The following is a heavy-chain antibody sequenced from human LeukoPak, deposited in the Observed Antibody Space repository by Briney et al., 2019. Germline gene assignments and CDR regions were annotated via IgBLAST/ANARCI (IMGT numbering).Heavy chain of an antibody. CDR1: GGSISSYF. CDR3: ASLRVPGDFDY. J-gene: IGHJ4*02. V-gene: IGHV4-4*07. Sequence: SETLSLTCTVSGGSISSYFWSWIRQPAGKGLEWIGRIYTSGSTNYNPSLKSRVTMSVDTSKNQFSLRLTSVTAADTAVYYCASLRVPGDFDYWGQGTLVTVSS. D-gene: IGHD3-16*01. CDR2: IYTSGST.